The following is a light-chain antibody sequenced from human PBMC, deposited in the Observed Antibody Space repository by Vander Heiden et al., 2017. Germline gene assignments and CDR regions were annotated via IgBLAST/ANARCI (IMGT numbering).Light chain of an antibody. CDR1: QSVLYASNHKNY. J-gene: IGKJ2*01. CDR3: QQYYATPHT. CDR2: WAS. Sequence: DIVMTQSPDSLAVSLGEKATINCKSSQSVLYASNHKNYLAWYQQKPGQPPQLLIYWASTRESGVPDRVSGSGSATDFTLTISSLQAEDVAVYYCQQYYATPHTFGQGTKLEIK. V-gene: IGKV4-1*01.